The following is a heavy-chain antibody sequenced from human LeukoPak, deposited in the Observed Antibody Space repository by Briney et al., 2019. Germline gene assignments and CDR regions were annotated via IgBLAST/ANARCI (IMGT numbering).Heavy chain of an antibody. CDR1: GFTFSNFG. D-gene: IGHD5-24*01. Sequence: GGSLRLSCAASGFTFSNFGMSWVRQAPGKGLEWVSAISGSGGSTYYADSVKGRFTISRDNSKNTLYLQMNSLRAEDTAVYYCAKDRRRDGYNCDYWGQGTLVTVSS. J-gene: IGHJ4*02. CDR3: AKDRRRDGYNCDY. CDR2: ISGSGGST. V-gene: IGHV3-23*01.